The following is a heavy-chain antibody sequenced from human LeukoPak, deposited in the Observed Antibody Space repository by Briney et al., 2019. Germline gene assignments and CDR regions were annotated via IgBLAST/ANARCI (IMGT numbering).Heavy chain of an antibody. CDR1: GFTFSSYS. CDR3: ARPGGSGEPNNWFDP. V-gene: IGHV3-21*01. Sequence: GGSLRLPCAASGFTFSSYSMNWVRQAPGKGLEWVSSISSSSSYIYYADSVKGRFTISRDNAKNSLYLQMNSLRAEDTAVYYCARPGGSGEPNNWFDPWGQGTLVTVSS. CDR2: ISSSSSYI. D-gene: IGHD3-10*01. J-gene: IGHJ5*02.